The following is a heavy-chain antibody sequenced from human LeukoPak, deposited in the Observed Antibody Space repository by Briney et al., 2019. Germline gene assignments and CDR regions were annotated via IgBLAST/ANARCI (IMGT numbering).Heavy chain of an antibody. V-gene: IGHV1-2*02. J-gene: IGHJ4*02. CDR1: GYTFTGYY. CDR2: INPNSGGT. Sequence: ASVKVSCKASGYTFTGYYMHWVRQAPGQGLEWMGWINPNSGGTNYAQKFQGRVTMTRDTSISTAYMELSRLRSDDTAVYYWARDSGYGLYYFDYWGQGTLVTVSS. CDR3: ARDSGYGLYYFDY. D-gene: IGHD5-12*01.